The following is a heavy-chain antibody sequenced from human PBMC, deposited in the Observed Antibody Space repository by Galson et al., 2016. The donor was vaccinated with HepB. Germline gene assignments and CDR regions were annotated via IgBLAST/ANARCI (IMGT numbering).Heavy chain of an antibody. J-gene: IGHJ4*02. V-gene: IGHV3-66*01. Sequence: SLRLSCAASGFTVSSNYMTWVRQAPGKGLEWVSVIYSGGSTYYADSVKGRFTISRDNSKSTLYLQMNSLRAEDTAVYYCARVSDGYNTAPVDYWGQGTLVTVSS. D-gene: IGHD5-24*01. CDR1: GFTVSSNY. CDR3: ARVSDGYNTAPVDY. CDR2: IYSGGST.